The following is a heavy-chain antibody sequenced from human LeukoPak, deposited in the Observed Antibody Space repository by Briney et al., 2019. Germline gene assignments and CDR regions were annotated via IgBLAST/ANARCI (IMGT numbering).Heavy chain of an antibody. Sequence: SETLSLTCAVYGGSFSGYYWSWIRQPPGKGLEWIGEINHSGSTNYNPSLKSRVTISVDTSKNQFSLKLSSVTAADTAVYYCARGALRFLEWLFQGVYFDYWGQGTLVTVSS. J-gene: IGHJ4*02. CDR3: ARGALRFLEWLFQGVYFDY. CDR2: INHSGST. CDR1: GGSFSGYY. V-gene: IGHV4-34*01. D-gene: IGHD3-3*01.